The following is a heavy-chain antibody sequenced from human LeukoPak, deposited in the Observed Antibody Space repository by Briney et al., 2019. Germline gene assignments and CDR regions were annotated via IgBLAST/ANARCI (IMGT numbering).Heavy chain of an antibody. V-gene: IGHV3-9*01. J-gene: IGHJ4*02. D-gene: IGHD3-10*01. CDR1: GFTLDDYA. Sequence: GGSLRLSCAASGFTLDDYAMHWVRQAPGKGLEWVSGISWNSGSIGYADSVKGRFTISRDNAKNSLYLQMNSLRAEDTALYYCARGHYGSGSYQDYWGQGTLVTVSS. CDR2: ISWNSGSI. CDR3: ARGHYGSGSYQDY.